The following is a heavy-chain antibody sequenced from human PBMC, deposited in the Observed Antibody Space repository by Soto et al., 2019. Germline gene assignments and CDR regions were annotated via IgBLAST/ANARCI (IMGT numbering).Heavy chain of an antibody. CDR2: IYYSGST. V-gene: IGHV4-39*01. D-gene: IGHD5-18*01. CDR3: ACIFSGGYGYGFYYYGMDV. Sequence: AEALSLNAITSGGAISSGDYHRSWKRQPPGKGLEWIGSIYYSGSTYYNPSLKSRVTISVDTSKNQFSLKLSSVTAADTAVYYCACIFSGGYGYGFYYYGMDVWGQGTTVT. CDR1: GGAISSGDYH. J-gene: IGHJ6*02.